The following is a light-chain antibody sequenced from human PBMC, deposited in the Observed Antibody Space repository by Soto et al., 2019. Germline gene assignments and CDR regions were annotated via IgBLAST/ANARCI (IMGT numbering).Light chain of an antibody. Sequence: IVLTQSPATLSSSPGERATLSCRASQSLSSSLAWYQQKPGQPPRLLIFGASNRATGIPARFSGSRGSGTDFTLTISSLEPEDFALYYCQQRSNWPPTFGQGTRLEIK. CDR1: QSLSSS. CDR3: QQRSNWPPT. CDR2: GAS. V-gene: IGKV3-11*01. J-gene: IGKJ5*01.